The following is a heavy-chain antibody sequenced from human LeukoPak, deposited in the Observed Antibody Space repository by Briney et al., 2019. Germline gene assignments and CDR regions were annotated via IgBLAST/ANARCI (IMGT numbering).Heavy chain of an antibody. CDR3: GKNRYSGSLSPFDI. J-gene: IGHJ3*02. CDR2: ISGGGGNT. CDR1: GFTFGDYA. V-gene: IGHV3-23*01. Sequence: GGSLRLSCTASGFTFGDYAMSWFRQAPGKGLEWVSAISGGGGNTYYADSVKGRFTISRDNSKNTLYLQMNSLRAEDTAVYYCGKNRYSGSLSPFDIWGQGTMVTVSS. D-gene: IGHD1-26*01.